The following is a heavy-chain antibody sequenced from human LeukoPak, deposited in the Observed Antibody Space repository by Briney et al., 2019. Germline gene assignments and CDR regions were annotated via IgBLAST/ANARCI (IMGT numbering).Heavy chain of an antibody. D-gene: IGHD2-15*01. V-gene: IGHV4-34*01. CDR2: INHSGST. CDR3: ARGYSPVVVVAATVYYDY. Sequence: ESLSLTCAVYGGSFSGYYWSWIRQPPGKELEWIGEINHSGSTNYNPSLKSRVTISVDTSKNQFSLKLSSVTAADTAVYYCARGYSPVVVVAATVYYDYWGQGTRVTVSS. CDR1: GGSFSGYY. J-gene: IGHJ4*02.